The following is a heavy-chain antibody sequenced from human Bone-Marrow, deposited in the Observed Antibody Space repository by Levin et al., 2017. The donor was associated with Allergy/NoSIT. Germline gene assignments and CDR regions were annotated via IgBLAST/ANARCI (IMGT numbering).Heavy chain of an antibody. J-gene: IGHJ4*02. CDR2: ISYDGSGK. CDR3: AVQRSPGIGDATMGFDY. D-gene: IGHD1-1*01. CDR1: GFTFSNYA. V-gene: IGHV3-30-3*01. Sequence: GGSLRLSCAASGFTFSNYAMHWVRQAPGKGPEWLAVISYDGSGKYYADSVKGRFTISRDTSKTPLSLQVNSLKPEDTAVYYCAVQRSPGIGDATMGFDYWGQGTLVTVAA.